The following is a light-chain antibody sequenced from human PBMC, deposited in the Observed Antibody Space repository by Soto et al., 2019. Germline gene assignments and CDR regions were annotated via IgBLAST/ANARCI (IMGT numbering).Light chain of an antibody. CDR2: GAS. Sequence: EIVLTQYPGTLSLSPGERATLSCRASQSVSSSYLAWYQQKPGQAPRLLIYGASSRATGIPDRFSGSGSGTDFTLTISRLEPEDFAVYYCQQYASSPVYTFGQGTKLEIK. V-gene: IGKV3-20*01. CDR3: QQYASSPVYT. J-gene: IGKJ2*01. CDR1: QSVSSSY.